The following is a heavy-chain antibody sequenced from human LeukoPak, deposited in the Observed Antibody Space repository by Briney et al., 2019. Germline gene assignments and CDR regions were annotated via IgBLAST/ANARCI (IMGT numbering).Heavy chain of an antibody. CDR1: GFTFSNYA. J-gene: IGHJ4*02. D-gene: IGHD3-16*01. V-gene: IGHV3-23*01. CDR3: AKDPGGVGPPFDY. Sequence: GGSLRLSCAASGFTFSNYAMSWVRQAPGKGPEWVSAISASGGSTYYVDSVKGRFTISRDNSKNTLYLQMNSLRAEDTAVYYCAKDPGGVGPPFDYWGQGTLVTVSS. CDR2: ISASGGST.